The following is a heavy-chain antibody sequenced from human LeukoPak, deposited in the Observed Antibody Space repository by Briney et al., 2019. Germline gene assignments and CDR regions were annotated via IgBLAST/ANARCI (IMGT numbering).Heavy chain of an antibody. Sequence: PGGSLRLSCAASGFTFSDYYMSWVRQAPGKGLEWVSAISGSGGSTYYADSVKGRFTISRDNSKNTLYLQMNSLRAEDTAVYYCAKGSGYYPEYFQHWGQGTLVTVSS. CDR1: GFTFSDYY. J-gene: IGHJ1*01. D-gene: IGHD3-22*01. CDR2: ISGSGGST. CDR3: AKGSGYYPEYFQH. V-gene: IGHV3-23*01.